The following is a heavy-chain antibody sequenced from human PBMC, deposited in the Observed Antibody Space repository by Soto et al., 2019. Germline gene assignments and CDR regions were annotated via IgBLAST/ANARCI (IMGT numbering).Heavy chain of an antibody. CDR2: ISSNGDNT. J-gene: IGHJ6*03. D-gene: IGHD2-15*01. V-gene: IGHV3-64*01. CDR1: GFNFNTYA. CDR3: AKVEVPATWYYYYYMDV. Sequence: GGSLRLSCAASGFNFNTYAMHWVRQAPGKGLEYVSAISSNGDNTYYANSVRGRFTISRDNSKNTLYLQMGSLRAEDMAVYYCAKVEVPATWYYYYYMDVWGKGTTVTVSS.